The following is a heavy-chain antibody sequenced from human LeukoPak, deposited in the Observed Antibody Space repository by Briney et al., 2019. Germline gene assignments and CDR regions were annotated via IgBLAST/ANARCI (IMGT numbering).Heavy chain of an antibody. J-gene: IGHJ6*02. Sequence: PGGSLRLSCAPSGFTFSSYSMNWVRQAPGKGLEWVSSISSNTKYIYYADSVKGRFTISRDNDKNSLYLQMNSLRAEDTAVYYCARAYPYYYYGMDVWGQGTTVTVSS. D-gene: IGHD2-2*02. CDR3: ARAYPYYYYGMDV. CDR1: GFTFSSYS. V-gene: IGHV3-21*01. CDR2: ISSNTKYI.